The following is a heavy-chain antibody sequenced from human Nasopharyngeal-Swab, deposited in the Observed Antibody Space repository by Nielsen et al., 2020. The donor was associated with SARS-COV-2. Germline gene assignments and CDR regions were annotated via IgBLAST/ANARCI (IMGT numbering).Heavy chain of an antibody. Sequence: WIRQPPGKGLEWVSSISSSSSYIYYAVSVKGRFTISRDNAKNSLYLQMNSLRAEDTAVYYCARVAGLIAAAGDYWGQGTLVTVSS. J-gene: IGHJ4*02. CDR2: ISSSSSYI. V-gene: IGHV3-21*01. D-gene: IGHD6-13*01. CDR3: ARVAGLIAAAGDY.